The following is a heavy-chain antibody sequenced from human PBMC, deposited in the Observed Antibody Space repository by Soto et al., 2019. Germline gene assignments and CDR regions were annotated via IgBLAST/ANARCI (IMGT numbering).Heavy chain of an antibody. CDR1: GGTFSSYA. J-gene: IGHJ6*02. CDR2: IIPIFGTA. CDR3: ASGGIAAAGKHYYGMDV. V-gene: IGHV1-69*13. D-gene: IGHD6-13*01. Sequence: ASVKVSCKASGGTFSSYAISWVRQAPGQGLEWMGGIIPIFGTANHAQKYQGRVTIIADESTSTAYMELSSLRSEDTAVYYCASGGIAAAGKHYYGMDVWGQGTTVTVSS.